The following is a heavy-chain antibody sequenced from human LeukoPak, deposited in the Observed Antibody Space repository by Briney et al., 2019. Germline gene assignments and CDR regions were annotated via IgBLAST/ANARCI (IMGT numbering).Heavy chain of an antibody. V-gene: IGHV4-61*02. CDR1: GGSISSGSYY. CDR2: IYTSGST. J-gene: IGHJ4*02. Sequence: PSETLSLTCTVSGGSISSGSYYWGWIRQPAGKGLEWIGRIYTSGSTNYNPSLKSRVTISVDTSKNQFSLKLSSVTAADTAVYYCARGPSPDYYDSSGYYYFDYWGQGTLVTVSS. D-gene: IGHD3-22*01. CDR3: ARGPSPDYYDSSGYYYFDY.